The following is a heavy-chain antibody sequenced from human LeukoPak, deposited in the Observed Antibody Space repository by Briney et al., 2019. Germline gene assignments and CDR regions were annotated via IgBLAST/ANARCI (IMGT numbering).Heavy chain of an antibody. Sequence: GGSLRLSCAASGFTFSSYSMNWVRQAPGKGLEWVSSISSSSSYIYYADSVKGRFTISRDNAKNSLYLQMNSLRAEDTAVYYCARDTVTTIPPYWYFDLWGRGTLVTVSS. CDR1: GFTFSSYS. V-gene: IGHV3-21*01. CDR3: ARDTVTTIPPYWYFDL. D-gene: IGHD4-17*01. J-gene: IGHJ2*01. CDR2: ISSSSSYI.